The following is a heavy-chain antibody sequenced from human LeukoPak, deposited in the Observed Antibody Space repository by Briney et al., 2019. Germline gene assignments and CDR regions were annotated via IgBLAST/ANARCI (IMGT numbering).Heavy chain of an antibody. D-gene: IGHD3-10*01. CDR1: GFTFSSYA. CDR3: AKKGLVYYYGSGSYIDY. CDR2: ISGSGGST. J-gene: IGHJ4*02. V-gene: IGHV3-23*01. Sequence: GESLKISCAASGFTFSSYAMSWVRQAPGKGLEWVSAISGSGGSTYYADSVKGRFTISRDNSKNTLYLQMNSLRAEDTAVYYCAKKGLVYYYGSGSYIDYWGQGTLVTVSS.